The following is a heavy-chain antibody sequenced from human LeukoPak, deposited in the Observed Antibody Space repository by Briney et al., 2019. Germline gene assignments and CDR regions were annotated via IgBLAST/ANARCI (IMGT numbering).Heavy chain of an antibody. D-gene: IGHD6-6*01. Sequence: SETLSLTCAVYGGSFSGYYWSWIRQPPGKGLEWIGEINHSGSTNYNPSLKSRVTISVDTSKNQFSLKLSPVTAADTAVYYCARAKYSRHVDYWGQGTLVTVSS. CDR2: INHSGST. V-gene: IGHV4-34*01. CDR1: GGSFSGYY. CDR3: ARAKYSRHVDY. J-gene: IGHJ4*02.